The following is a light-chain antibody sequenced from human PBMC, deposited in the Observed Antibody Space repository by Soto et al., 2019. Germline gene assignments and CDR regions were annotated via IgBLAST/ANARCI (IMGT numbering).Light chain of an antibody. V-gene: IGKV3-15*01. J-gene: IGKJ1*01. CDR3: QKYNNWPLT. CDR2: GAS. CDR1: QSVSGN. Sequence: EIVMTQSPATLSVSPGERATLSCRASQSVSGNLAWYQQKPGHATRLLIYGASTRATGIPDRFSGSGSGTEFTLTISSLQSEDVAVYYCQKYNNWPLTFGQGTKVEIK.